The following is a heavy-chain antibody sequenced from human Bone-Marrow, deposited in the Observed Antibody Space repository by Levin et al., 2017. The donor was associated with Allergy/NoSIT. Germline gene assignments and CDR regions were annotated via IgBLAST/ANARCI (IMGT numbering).Heavy chain of an antibody. V-gene: IGHV3-23*01. CDR2: ISGSGGST. J-gene: IGHJ4*02. D-gene: IGHD2-15*01. Sequence: SCAASGFTFSSYAMSWVRQAPGKGLEWVSAISGSGGSTYYADSVKGRFTISRDNSKNTLYLQMNSLRAEDTAVYYCAKDGNIVVVVAATTFDYWGQGTLVTVSS. CDR3: AKDGNIVVVVAATTFDY. CDR1: GFTFSSYA.